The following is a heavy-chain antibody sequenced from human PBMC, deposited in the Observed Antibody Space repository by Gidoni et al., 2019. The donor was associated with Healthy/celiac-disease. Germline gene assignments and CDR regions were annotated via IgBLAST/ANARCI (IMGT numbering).Heavy chain of an antibody. CDR2: IITIFGTA. Sequence: QVQLVQSGAEVKKPGSSVKVSCKASVVTFSSYAISWVRQAPGQGLEWMGGIITIFGTANYEQKFQGRVTITADESTSTAYMELSSLRSEDTAVYYCARAPAPAAVFDYWGQGTLVTVSS. CDR1: VVTFSSYA. D-gene: IGHD2-2*01. J-gene: IGHJ4*02. CDR3: ARAPAPAAVFDY. V-gene: IGHV1-69*01.